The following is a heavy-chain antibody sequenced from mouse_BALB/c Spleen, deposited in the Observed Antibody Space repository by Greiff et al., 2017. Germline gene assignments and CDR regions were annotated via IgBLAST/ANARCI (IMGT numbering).Heavy chain of an antibody. J-gene: IGHJ4*01. CDR1: GYTFTSYY. D-gene: IGHD1-1*01. CDR2: INPSNGGT. CDR3: TTTVVADYAMDY. V-gene: IGHV1S81*02. Sequence: VQLQQSGAELVKPGASVKLSCKASGYTFTSYYMYWVKQRPGQGLEWIGEINPSNGGTNFNEKFKSKATLTVDKSSSTAYMQLSSLTSEDSAVYYCTTTVVADYAMDYWGQGTSVTVSS.